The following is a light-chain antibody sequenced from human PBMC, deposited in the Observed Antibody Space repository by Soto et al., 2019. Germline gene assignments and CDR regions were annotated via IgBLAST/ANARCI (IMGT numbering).Light chain of an antibody. CDR3: QQYNNYPLT. V-gene: IGKV1-5*01. CDR1: QSITRS. Sequence: DIQMTQSPSTLSASVGDRVTITCRASQSITRSLAWYQQKLGKAPKPLIYDASSLQIGVPSRFSGSGSGTDFTLIVSSLQPDDFATYYCQQYNNYPLTFGGGTKVDIK. CDR2: DAS. J-gene: IGKJ4*01.